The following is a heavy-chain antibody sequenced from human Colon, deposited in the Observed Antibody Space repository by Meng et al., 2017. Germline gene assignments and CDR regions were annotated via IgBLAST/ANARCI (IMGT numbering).Heavy chain of an antibody. CDR1: GGSFSGFY. J-gene: IGHJ5*02. CDR2: IDHFGIS. D-gene: IGHD4-17*01. CDR3: ATGLRHGDWFDP. Sequence: QVLIQQGGAGLLKPSETPSLPFAVSGGSFSGFYWSWIRQPPGKGLEWIGEIDHFGISNYNSSLKGRLTMSVDTSKKQISLTLTSVTAADTAVYYCATGLRHGDWFDPWGPGTLVTVSS. V-gene: IGHV4-34*02.